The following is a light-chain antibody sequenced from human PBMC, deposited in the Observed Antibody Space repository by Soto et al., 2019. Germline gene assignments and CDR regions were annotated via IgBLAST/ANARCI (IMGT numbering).Light chain of an antibody. CDR1: QSVNNY. V-gene: IGKV3-20*01. CDR3: QQYGGSPLYT. CDR2: GAS. Sequence: EIVLTQSPGTLSLSPGERATLSCRASQSVNNYLAWYQQKPGQAPRLLIYGASSRATGIPDRFSGSGSGTDFTLTISRLEPEDFAVFYCQQYGGSPLYTFGQGTKLEIK. J-gene: IGKJ2*01.